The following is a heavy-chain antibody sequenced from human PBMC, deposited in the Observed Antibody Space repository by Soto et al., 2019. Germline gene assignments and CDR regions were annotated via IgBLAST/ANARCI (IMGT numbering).Heavy chain of an antibody. D-gene: IGHD2-15*01. V-gene: IGHV4-30-4*01. CDR1: GGSISSGDYY. Sequence: QVQLQESGPGLVKPSQTLSLTCTVSGGSISSGDYYWSWIRQPPGKGLGWIGYIYYSGSTYYNPSLKSRVTTSVDTSKNQFSLKLSSVTAADTAVYYCARVADCSGGRCYFSVDYWGQGTLVTVSS. J-gene: IGHJ4*02. CDR2: IYYSGST. CDR3: ARVADCSGGRCYFSVDY.